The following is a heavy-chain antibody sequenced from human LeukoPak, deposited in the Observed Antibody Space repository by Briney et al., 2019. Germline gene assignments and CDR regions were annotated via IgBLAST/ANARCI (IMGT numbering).Heavy chain of an antibody. V-gene: IGHV1-18*01. D-gene: IGHD5-12*01. CDR3: ARKRGYSGYDYGY. J-gene: IGHJ4*02. CDR2: ISAYNGNT. Sequence: ASVKVSCKASGYTFTSYGISWVRQAPGQGLEWMGWISAYNGNTNYAQKFQGRVTITADESTSTAYMELSSLRSEDTAVYYCARKRGYSGYDYGYWGQGTLVTVSS. CDR1: GYTFTSYG.